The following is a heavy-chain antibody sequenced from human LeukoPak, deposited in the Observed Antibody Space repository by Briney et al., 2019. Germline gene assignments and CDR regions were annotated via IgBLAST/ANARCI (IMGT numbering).Heavy chain of an antibody. J-gene: IGHJ3*02. CDR3: ARESGYNPEPVAFDI. Sequence: PGGSLRLSCAASGFTFRNYVIHWVRQAPGEGLEWVTVIRYDGGEEYYADSVRGRFTISRDNSKNTVYLQMNNLRAEDTALYYCARESGYNPEPVAFDIWGQGTTVTVSS. CDR1: GFTFRNYV. V-gene: IGHV3-33*08. D-gene: IGHD5-24*01. CDR2: IRYDGGEE.